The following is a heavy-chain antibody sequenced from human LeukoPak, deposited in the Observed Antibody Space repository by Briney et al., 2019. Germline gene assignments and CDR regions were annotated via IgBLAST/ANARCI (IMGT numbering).Heavy chain of an antibody. CDR1: GFTFDDYA. V-gene: IGHV3-9*01. CDR2: LRRNSGTI. J-gene: IGHJ4*02. CDR3: AKDSGSSWTGGFNF. D-gene: IGHD6-13*01. Sequence: GRSLRLSCAASGFTFDDYAMHWVRQAPGKGLEWVSGLRRNSGTIGYANSVKGRFTISRDNAMNSLYLQMNSLIPEDTALYYCAKDSGSSWTGGFNFWGQGTVVTVSS.